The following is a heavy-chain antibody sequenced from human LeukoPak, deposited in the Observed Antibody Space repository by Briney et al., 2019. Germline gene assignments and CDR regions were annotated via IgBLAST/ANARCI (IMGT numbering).Heavy chain of an antibody. D-gene: IGHD3-22*01. CDR3: ARGRYDSSGYYCISDY. V-gene: IGHV3-21*01. J-gene: IGHJ4*02. Sequence: GGSLRLSCAASGFTFSSYSMKWVRQAPGKGLEWVSSITRTGTYIYYADSVKGRFTISRDNAKNSLYLQMNSLRAEDTAVYYRARGRYDSSGYYCISDYWGQGTLVTVSS. CDR1: GFTFSSYS. CDR2: ITRTGTYI.